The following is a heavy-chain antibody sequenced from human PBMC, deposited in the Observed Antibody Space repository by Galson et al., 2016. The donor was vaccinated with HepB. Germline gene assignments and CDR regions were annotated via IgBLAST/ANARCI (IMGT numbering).Heavy chain of an antibody. CDR2: IWYDGTNK. D-gene: IGHD5-24*01. Sequence: SLRLSCAASGFTFINYGMHWVRQAPGKGLEWVALIWYDGTNKYYADSVKGRLTISRDNSKNTVYLQMNSLRAEDTAVYYCAKDGGDGYNFPYFYGMDVWGQGTTVTVSS. J-gene: IGHJ6*02. V-gene: IGHV3-33*06. CDR1: GFTFINYG. CDR3: AKDGGDGYNFPYFYGMDV.